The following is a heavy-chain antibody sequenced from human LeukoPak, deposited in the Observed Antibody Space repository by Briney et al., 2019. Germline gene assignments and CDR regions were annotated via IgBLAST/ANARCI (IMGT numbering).Heavy chain of an antibody. J-gene: IGHJ4*02. CDR1: GYNFTNYW. CDR3: ARQEATTWWSDY. Sequence: GESLKISCKGSGYNFTNYWIAWVRQMPGKGLEWMGIIYPGDSDIRYSPSFQGQITISADKSINTAYLQWNNLKASDAAIYYGARQEATTWWSDYWGQGTLVTVSS. D-gene: IGHD2-8*02. CDR2: IYPGDSDI. V-gene: IGHV5-51*01.